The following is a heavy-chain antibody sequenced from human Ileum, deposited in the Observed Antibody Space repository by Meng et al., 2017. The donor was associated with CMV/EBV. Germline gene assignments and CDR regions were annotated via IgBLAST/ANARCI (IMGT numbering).Heavy chain of an antibody. CDR3: ARGDIAASLEF. Sequence: GPGLSKPPEPLSLTWVVYGGSFSVYRWSWIRQPPGKGLQWIGEINDNGDTNYDPSLNSRVTISVDTSKKQFSLRLTSVTAADTAMYYCARGDIAASLEFWDQGTLVTVSS. V-gene: IGHV4-34*01. CDR2: INDNGDT. J-gene: IGHJ4*02. D-gene: IGHD6-13*01. CDR1: GGSFSVYR.